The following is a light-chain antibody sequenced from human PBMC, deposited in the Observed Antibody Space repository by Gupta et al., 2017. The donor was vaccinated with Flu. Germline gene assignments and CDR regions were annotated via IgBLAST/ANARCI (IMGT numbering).Light chain of an antibody. V-gene: IGKV4-1*01. J-gene: IGKJ2*01. CDR3: QQSYSIPYT. Sequence: SLGERATINCKSSQSVLHSTNYKNYLAWYQQKPGQPPKLLIFWASTRESGVPDRFSGSGSGTDFTLTISSLQAEDVAVYYCQQSYSIPYTFGQGTXLEIK. CDR1: QSVLHSTNYKNY. CDR2: WAS.